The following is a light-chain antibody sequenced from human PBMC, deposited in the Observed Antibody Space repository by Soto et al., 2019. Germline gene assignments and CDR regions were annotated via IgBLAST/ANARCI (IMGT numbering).Light chain of an antibody. CDR2: DVS. J-gene: IGLJ2*01. CDR1: SSDVGGYNY. CDR3: CSYAGSYPVV. V-gene: IGLV2-11*01. Sequence: QSALTQPRSVSGSPGQSVTISCTGTSSDVGGYNYVSWYQQHPGKAPKLMIYDVSKRPSGVPDRFSGSKSGNTASLTISGLQAEVEADYYCCSYAGSYPVVFGGGTKLTVL.